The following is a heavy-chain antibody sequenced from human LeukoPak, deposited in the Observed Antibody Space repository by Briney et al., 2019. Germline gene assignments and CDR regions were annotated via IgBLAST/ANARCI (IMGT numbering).Heavy chain of an antibody. Sequence: SETLSLTCTVSGGSISSSSYYWGWIRQPPGKGLEWIGSIYTSGSTNYNPSLKSRVTMSVDTSKNQFSLKLSSVTAADTAVYYCARDPYCSSSSCYTNWFDPWGQGTLVTVSS. CDR3: ARDPYCSSSSCYTNWFDP. J-gene: IGHJ5*02. CDR2: IYTSGST. D-gene: IGHD2-2*02. V-gene: IGHV4-39*07. CDR1: GGSISSSSYY.